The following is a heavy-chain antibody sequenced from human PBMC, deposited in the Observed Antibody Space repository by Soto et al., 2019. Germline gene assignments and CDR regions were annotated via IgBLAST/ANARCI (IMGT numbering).Heavy chain of an antibody. D-gene: IGHD3-22*01. CDR1: GFSLSTSGVG. Sequence: KESGPTLVKPTQTLTLTCTFSGFSLSTSGVGVGWIRQPPGKALEWLALIYWDDDKRYSPSLETRLTITKDTSKNLVVLTVTNMDPEDTATYYCVHRDLEYDSSSPFDYWGQGTLVTVSS. CDR2: IYWDDDK. CDR3: VHRDLEYDSSSPFDY. J-gene: IGHJ4*02. V-gene: IGHV2-5*02.